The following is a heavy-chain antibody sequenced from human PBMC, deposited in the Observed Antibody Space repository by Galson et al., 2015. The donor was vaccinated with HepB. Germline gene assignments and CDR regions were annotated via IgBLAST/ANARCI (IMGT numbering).Heavy chain of an antibody. CDR2: INPNSGGT. CDR1: GYTFTGYY. D-gene: IGHD3-22*01. V-gene: IGHV1-2*02. J-gene: IGHJ4*02. CDR3: ARLYDSSGYYRAIRNDY. Sequence: SVKVSCKASGYTFTGYYMHWVRQAPGQGLEWMRWINPNSGGTNYAQKFQGRVTMTRDTSISTAYMELSRLRSDDTAVYYCARLYDSSGYYRAIRNDYWGQGTLVTVSS.